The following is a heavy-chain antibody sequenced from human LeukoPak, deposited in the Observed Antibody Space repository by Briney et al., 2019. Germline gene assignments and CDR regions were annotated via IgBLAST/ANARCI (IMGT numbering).Heavy chain of an antibody. CDR2: IDWTSHYI. Sequence: GGSLRLSCAASGFSFSTYAMTWVRQAPGRGLEWVSAIDWTSHYIFYRDSVQGRFTTSRDNSRATLFLQMNSLTAEDSAVYYCAKNFAPGNAFYDFWGEGVLVTVSS. CDR1: GFSFSTYA. CDR3: AKNFAPGNAFYDF. J-gene: IGHJ4*02. D-gene: IGHD1-1*01. V-gene: IGHV3-23*01.